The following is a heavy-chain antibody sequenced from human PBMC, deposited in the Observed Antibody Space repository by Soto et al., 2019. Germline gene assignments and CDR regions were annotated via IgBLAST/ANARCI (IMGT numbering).Heavy chain of an antibody. CDR2: IYYSGST. CDR3: AHARVYDYGDLYYFDY. CDR1: GGSVSSGSYY. V-gene: IGHV4-61*01. D-gene: IGHD4-17*01. J-gene: IGHJ4*02. Sequence: PSETLSLTCTVSGGSVSSGSYYWSWIRQPPGKGMEWIGYIYYSGSTNYKHSLKSRVTISVDTSKNQFSLKLSSVTAADTAVYYCAHARVYDYGDLYYFDYWGQGTLVTVSS.